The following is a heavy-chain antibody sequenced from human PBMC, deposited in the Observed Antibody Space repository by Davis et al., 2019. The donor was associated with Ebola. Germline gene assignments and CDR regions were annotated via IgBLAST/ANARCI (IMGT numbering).Heavy chain of an antibody. Sequence: ASVKVSCKASGYTFTSYDINWVRQAPGQGLEWMGWINPNSGGTNYAQKFQGRVTMTRDTSISTAYMELSRLRSDDTAVYYCARKGYYDFWSGTHNWFDPWGQGTLVTVSS. J-gene: IGHJ5*02. D-gene: IGHD3-3*01. CDR2: INPNSGGT. CDR3: ARKGYYDFWSGTHNWFDP. V-gene: IGHV1-2*02. CDR1: GYTFTSYD.